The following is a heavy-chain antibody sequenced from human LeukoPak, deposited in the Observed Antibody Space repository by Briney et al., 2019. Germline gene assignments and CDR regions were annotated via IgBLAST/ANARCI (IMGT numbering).Heavy chain of an antibody. CDR2: IYYSGCT. CDR1: GGSISSYY. Sequence: SETLSLTCTVSGGSISSYYWSWIRQPPGKGLEWIGYIYYSGCTNYNPSLKSRVTISVDTSKNQFSLKLSSVTAADTAVYYCARGYSSWGAFDIWGQGTMVTVSP. CDR3: ARGYSSWGAFDI. D-gene: IGHD6-13*01. V-gene: IGHV4-59*01. J-gene: IGHJ3*02.